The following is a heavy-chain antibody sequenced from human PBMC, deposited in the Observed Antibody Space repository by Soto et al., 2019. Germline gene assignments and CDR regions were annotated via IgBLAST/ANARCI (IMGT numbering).Heavy chain of an antibody. CDR2: IWYDGSSE. D-gene: IGHD2-15*01. Sequence: QVRLVESGGGVVQPGRSLRLSCVASGYTFSSHGMHWVRQAPGKGLEWVAVIWYDGSSEYYADSVKGRFTISRDNSKNTPSLQMNRLRDEDTALYTCERARSGGFYYGMDVWGQGNTVIVPS. CDR1: GYTFSSHG. J-gene: IGHJ6*02. CDR3: ERARSGGFYYGMDV. V-gene: IGHV3-33*01.